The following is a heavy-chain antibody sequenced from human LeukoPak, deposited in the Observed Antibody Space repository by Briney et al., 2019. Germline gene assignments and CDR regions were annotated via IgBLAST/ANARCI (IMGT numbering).Heavy chain of an antibody. D-gene: IGHD2-2*01. J-gene: IGHJ5*02. Sequence: GASVKVSCKASGYTFTSYGISWVRQAPGQGLEWMGWISAYNGNTNYAQKLQGRVTMTTDTSTSTAYMELRSLRSDDTAVYYCARVPPTFLGYCSSTSCSYRRPYNWFDPWGQGTLVTVSS. V-gene: IGHV1-18*01. CDR1: GYTFTSYG. CDR2: ISAYNGNT. CDR3: ARVPPTFLGYCSSTSCSYRRPYNWFDP.